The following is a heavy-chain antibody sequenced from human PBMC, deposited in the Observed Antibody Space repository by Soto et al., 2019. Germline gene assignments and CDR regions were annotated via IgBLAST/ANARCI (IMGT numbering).Heavy chain of an antibody. V-gene: IGHV4-34*01. Sequence: SETLSLTCAVYGGSFSGYYWSWIRQPPGKGLEWIGEINHSGSTNYNPSLKSRVTISVDTSKNQFSLKLSSVTAADTAVYYCARGGVSGSTLYYYGMDVWGQGTTVTVSS. J-gene: IGHJ6*02. CDR3: ARGGVSGSTLYYYGMDV. CDR1: GGSFSGYY. CDR2: INHSGST. D-gene: IGHD1-7*01.